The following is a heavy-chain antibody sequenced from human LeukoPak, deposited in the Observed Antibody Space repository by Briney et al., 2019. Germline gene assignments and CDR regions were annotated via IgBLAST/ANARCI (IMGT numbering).Heavy chain of an antibody. Sequence: GGSLRLSCAASGFTFSSYAMHWVRQAPGKGLEWVAVISYDGSNKYYADSVKGRFTISRDNSKNTLYLQMNSLRAEDTAVYYCARTGEKMATITYYYYGMDVWGQGTTVTVSS. J-gene: IGHJ6*02. D-gene: IGHD5-24*01. CDR3: ARTGEKMATITYYYYGMDV. V-gene: IGHV3-30-3*01. CDR1: GFTFSSYA. CDR2: ISYDGSNK.